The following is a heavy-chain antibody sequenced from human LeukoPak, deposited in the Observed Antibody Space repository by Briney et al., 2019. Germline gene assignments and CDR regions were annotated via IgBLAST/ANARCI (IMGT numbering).Heavy chain of an antibody. CDR2: IKSKTDGGTT. V-gene: IGHV3-15*01. J-gene: IGHJ4*02. Sequence: PGGSLRLSCAASRFTFSDAWMSWVRQAPGKGLEWVGRIKSKTDGGTTDYAAPVKGRFTISRDDSKNTLYLQMNSLKTEDTAVYYCTSGGEGYGDYFDYWGQGTLVTVSS. CDR1: RFTFSDAW. CDR3: TSGGEGYGDYFDY. D-gene: IGHD3-16*01.